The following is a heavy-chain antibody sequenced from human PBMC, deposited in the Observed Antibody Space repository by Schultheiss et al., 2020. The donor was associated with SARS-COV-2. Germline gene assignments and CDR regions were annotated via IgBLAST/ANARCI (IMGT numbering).Heavy chain of an antibody. CDR2: INPNSGGT. J-gene: IGHJ6*02. CDR3: ARAPDGHIVAHPMMDFPPDV. CDR1: GYTFTGYY. Sequence: ASVKVSCKASGYTFTGYYMHWVRQAPGQGLEWMGRINPNSGGTNCAQKFQGRVTMTRDTSISTAYMELSSLRSEDTAVYYCARAPDGHIVAHPMMDFPPDVWGQGTTVTVSS. D-gene: IGHD2-21*01. V-gene: IGHV1-2*06.